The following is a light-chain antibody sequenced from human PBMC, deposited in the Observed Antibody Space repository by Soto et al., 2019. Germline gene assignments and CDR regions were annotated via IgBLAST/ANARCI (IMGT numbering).Light chain of an antibody. CDR2: DVN. J-gene: IGLJ1*01. CDR3: NSYTTTSSYV. CDR1: SSDVGGYKY. V-gene: IGLV2-14*03. Sequence: QSALTQPASVSGSPGQSITISCTGTSSDVGGYKYVSWYQQYPGKAPQLIIYDVNNRPSGVSSRFSGSESGNTASLTISGLQAEDEADYYCNSYTTTSSYVFGTGTKLTVL.